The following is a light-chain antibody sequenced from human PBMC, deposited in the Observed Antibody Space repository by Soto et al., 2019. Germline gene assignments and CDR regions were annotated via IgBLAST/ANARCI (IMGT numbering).Light chain of an antibody. V-gene: IGLV2-14*03. CDR1: SSDVGGYDY. CDR2: DVS. Sequence: QSVLTQPASVSGSPGQSITISCTGTSSDVGGYDYVSWYQHHPGKAPKLMIYDVSNRPSGVSNRFSGSKSGNTASLTISGLQAEDEADYYCSAYTSSSLYVFGTWTRSPS. J-gene: IGLJ1*01. CDR3: SAYTSSSLYV.